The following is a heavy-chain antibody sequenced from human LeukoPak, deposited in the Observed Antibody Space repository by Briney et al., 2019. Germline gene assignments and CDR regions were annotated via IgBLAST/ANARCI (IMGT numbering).Heavy chain of an antibody. CDR1: GYTFTSYA. V-gene: IGHV7-4-1*02. CDR2: INTNTGNP. J-gene: IGHJ3*02. Sequence: GASVKVSCKASGYTFTSYAMNWVRQAPGQGLEWMGWINTNTGNPTYAQGFTGRFVFSLDTSVSTAYLQISSLKTEDTAVYYCARVTEQQQTGEDAFDIWGQGTMVTVSS. CDR3: ARVTEQQQTGEDAFDI. D-gene: IGHD6-13*01.